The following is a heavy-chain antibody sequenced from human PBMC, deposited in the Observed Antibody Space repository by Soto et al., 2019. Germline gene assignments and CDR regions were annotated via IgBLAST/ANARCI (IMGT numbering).Heavy chain of an antibody. J-gene: IGHJ5*02. Sequence: LRLSCAASGFTFSDYYMDWFRQAPGKGLEWVVRVRKKGSSYTTEYATSVKGRFTISRDDSENSLYLQMNSLKSEDTAVYYCSRYILTTIVLYSDPWGQGTLVTVSS. V-gene: IGHV3-72*01. CDR1: GFTFSDYY. D-gene: IGHD4-4*01. CDR3: SRYILTTIVLYSDP. CDR2: VRKKGSSYTT.